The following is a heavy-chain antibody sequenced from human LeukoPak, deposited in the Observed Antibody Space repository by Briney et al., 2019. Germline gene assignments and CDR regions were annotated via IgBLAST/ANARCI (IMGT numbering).Heavy chain of an antibody. Sequence: ASVKVSCKASGYTFTGYYMHWVRQAPGQGLEWMGWINPNSGGTNYAQKFQGRVTMTRDTSISTAYMELSSLRSEDTAVYYCAREGVSGSWNNWYFDLWGRGTLVTVSS. CDR1: GYTFTGYY. V-gene: IGHV1-2*02. J-gene: IGHJ2*01. CDR3: AREGVSGSWNNWYFDL. D-gene: IGHD6-13*01. CDR2: INPNSGGT.